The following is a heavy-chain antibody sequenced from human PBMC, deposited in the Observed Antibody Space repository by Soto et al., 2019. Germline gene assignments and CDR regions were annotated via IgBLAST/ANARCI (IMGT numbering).Heavy chain of an antibody. CDR2: ISGSGGST. J-gene: IGHJ4*02. V-gene: IGHV3-23*01. D-gene: IGHD6-6*01. CDR1: GFTFSSYA. CDR3: AKVSLRYSSSYLDY. Sequence: EVQLLESGGGLVQPGGSLRLSCAASGFTFSSYAMSWVRQAPGKGLEWVSAISGSGGSTYYADSVKGRFTISRDNSKNTMYLQMNSLRAEDTAVYYCAKVSLRYSSSYLDYWGQGTLVTVSS.